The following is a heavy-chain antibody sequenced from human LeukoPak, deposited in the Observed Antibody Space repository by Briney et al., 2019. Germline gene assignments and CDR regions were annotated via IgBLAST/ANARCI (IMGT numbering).Heavy chain of an antibody. D-gene: IGHD3-3*01. CDR1: GVSISSYY. CDR2: VYYSGST. V-gene: IGHV4-59*01. Sequence: SETLSLTCTVSGVSISSYYWSWVRQPPGKGLEWIGYVYYSGSTNYNPSLKSRVTISVDTSKNQFSLKLSSVTAADTAVYYCARTYYDFWSGSYYYYMDVWGKGTTVTVSS. CDR3: ARTYYDFWSGSYYYYMDV. J-gene: IGHJ6*03.